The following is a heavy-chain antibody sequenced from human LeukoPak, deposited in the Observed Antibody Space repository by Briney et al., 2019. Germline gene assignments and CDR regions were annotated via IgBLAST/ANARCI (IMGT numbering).Heavy chain of an antibody. CDR2: VKSGNYDI. D-gene: IGHD6-19*01. V-gene: IGHV3-21*05. CDR1: GFTFNTYS. J-gene: IGHJ3*02. CDR3: ARPYSSGWTALEAFDI. Sequence: GGSLRLSCAASGFTFNTYSMNWVRQAPGKGLEWLSYVKSGNYDIQYADSVTGRFTISRDNAKNTLYLQMNSLRAEDTAVYYCARPYSSGWTALEAFDIWGQGTMVTVSS.